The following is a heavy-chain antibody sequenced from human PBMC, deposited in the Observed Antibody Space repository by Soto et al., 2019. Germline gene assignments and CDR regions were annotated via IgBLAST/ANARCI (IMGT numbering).Heavy chain of an antibody. CDR2: IIPISETT. Sequence: QVQLVQSWAEVKKPGSSVKVSCKASGGTFSSYAISWVRQAPGQGLEWMGGIIPISETTNYAQKFQGRVTITADESKSTAYMELRSLRSEDTAVYYCARSQGSSTSLEIYYYYYYGMAVWGQGTTVTVSS. CDR1: GGTFSSYA. CDR3: ARSQGSSTSLEIYYYYYYGMAV. V-gene: IGHV1-69*01. D-gene: IGHD2-2*01. J-gene: IGHJ6*02.